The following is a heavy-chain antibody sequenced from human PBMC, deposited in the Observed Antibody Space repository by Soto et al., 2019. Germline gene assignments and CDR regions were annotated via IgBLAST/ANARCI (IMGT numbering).Heavy chain of an antibody. Sequence: EVQLVESGGGLVQPGGSLRLSCAASGFTFRSSWMYWVRQTPGKGPVWVSGINGDGSVIYYADSVKGRFTISRDNARDTLYLQMNSLTTEDSAVYYCVRDIRWGQGTLVSVSS. V-gene: IGHV3-74*01. CDR3: VRDIR. CDR1: GFTFRSSW. J-gene: IGHJ4*02. CDR2: INGDGSVI.